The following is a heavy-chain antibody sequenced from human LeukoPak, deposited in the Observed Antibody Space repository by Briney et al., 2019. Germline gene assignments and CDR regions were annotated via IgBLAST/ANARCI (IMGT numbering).Heavy chain of an antibody. Sequence: PGGSLRLSCAASGFTFSSYAMSWVRQAPGKGLEWVSAISGSGGSTYYADSVKGRFTISRDNSKNTLYLQMNSLRAEDTAVYYCAKRRGYCTGGVCEEVEFDYWGQGTLVTVSS. V-gene: IGHV3-23*01. CDR2: ISGSGGST. CDR1: GFTFSSYA. D-gene: IGHD2-8*02. CDR3: AKRRGYCTGGVCEEVEFDY. J-gene: IGHJ4*02.